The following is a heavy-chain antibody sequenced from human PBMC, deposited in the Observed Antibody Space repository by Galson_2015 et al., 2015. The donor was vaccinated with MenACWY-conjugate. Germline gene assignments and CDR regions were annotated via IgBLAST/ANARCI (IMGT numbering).Heavy chain of an antibody. J-gene: IGHJ4*02. CDR2: MSRSGTT. CDR3: AREGFCSDDTCYFYDY. CDR1: GFTFSNYG. D-gene: IGHD2-15*01. V-gene: IGHV3-23*01. Sequence: SLRLSCAASGFTFSNYGMAWVRQAPGKGLDRASAMSRSGTTYYAASVKGRFTISRDNAKNTLYLQMNSLRVEDTAVYYCAREGFCSDDTCYFYDYWGQGTLVTVSS.